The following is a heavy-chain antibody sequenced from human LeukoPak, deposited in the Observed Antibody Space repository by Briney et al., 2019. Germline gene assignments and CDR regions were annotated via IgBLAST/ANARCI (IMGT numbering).Heavy chain of an antibody. D-gene: IGHD2-2*02. CDR2: IYTSGST. Sequence: SQTLSLTCTVSGGSISSGSYYWSWIRQPAGKGLEWIGRIYTSGSTNYNPSLKSRVTMSVDTSKNQFSLKLSSVTAADTAVYYCARVSVVPAAILGDAFDIWGQGTMVTVSS. V-gene: IGHV4-61*02. J-gene: IGHJ3*02. CDR1: GGSISSGSYY. CDR3: ARVSVVPAAILGDAFDI.